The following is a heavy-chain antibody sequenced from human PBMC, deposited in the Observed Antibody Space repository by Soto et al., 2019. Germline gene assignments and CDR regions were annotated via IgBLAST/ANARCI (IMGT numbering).Heavy chain of an antibody. J-gene: IGHJ5*02. CDR2: MNTNTNTT. D-gene: IGHD6-6*01. Sequence: SXKVSCKASGYTXSNNDINLVRQAPGQGLEWIGWMNTNTNTTDSAEVFEGRVSLTWDTSISTAYMQLNSLKIDDTAVYYCAREVVETSSLWLDPWGQGTLVTVSS. V-gene: IGHV1-8*01. CDR3: AREVVETSSLWLDP. CDR1: GYTXSNND.